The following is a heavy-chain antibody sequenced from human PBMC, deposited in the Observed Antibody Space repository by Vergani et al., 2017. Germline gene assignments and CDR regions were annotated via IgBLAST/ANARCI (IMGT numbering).Heavy chain of an antibody. CDR1: GFTFSACP. V-gene: IGHV3-49*04. Sequence: EVQLLQSGGGVIQPGGSVRLSCAASGFTFSACPMTWVRQAPGKGLEWVAFIKNKAYGGTTEYAASVKGRFTIPRDDSKRLAYLQLSGLKTEDTAVYFCSRGRGYSFGYSDYWGQGTLVTVSS. CDR3: SRGRGYSFGYSDY. J-gene: IGHJ4*02. D-gene: IGHD5-18*01. CDR2: IKNKAYGGTT.